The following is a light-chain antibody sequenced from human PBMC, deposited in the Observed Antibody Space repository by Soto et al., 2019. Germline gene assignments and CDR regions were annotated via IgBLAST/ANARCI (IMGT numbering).Light chain of an antibody. J-gene: IGLJ1*01. Sequence: VLTQPPSASGTPGQRLTIACSGTRSNIGSNFVNWYRQLPGTAPKLLVHTNSQRPSGVPDRFSGSKSGTSASLAISGLQSEDEGDYFCAVWDDSLHGYVFATGTKVTVL. CDR3: AVWDDSLHGYV. CDR1: RSNIGSNF. V-gene: IGLV1-44*01. CDR2: TNS.